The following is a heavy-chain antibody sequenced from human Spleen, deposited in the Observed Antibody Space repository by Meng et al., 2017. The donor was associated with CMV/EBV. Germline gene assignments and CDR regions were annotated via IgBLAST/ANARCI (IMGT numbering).Heavy chain of an antibody. J-gene: IGHJ6*02. CDR3: AGARDDFWEDDYYPVDV. CDR1: GGSVSRNSYY. Sequence: SETLSLTCSVSGGSVSRNSYYWGWIRQPPGKGLEWIGYIYYSGSTNYNASLRSRVTISVDTFKKQFSLKLTSVTAADTAAYYCAGARDDFWEDDYYPVDVWGQGTTVTVSS. V-gene: IGHV4-39*07. CDR2: IYYSGST. D-gene: IGHD3-3*01.